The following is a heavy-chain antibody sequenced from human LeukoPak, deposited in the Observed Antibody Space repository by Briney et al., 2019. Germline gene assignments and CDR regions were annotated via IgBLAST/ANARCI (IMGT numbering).Heavy chain of an antibody. CDR2: IYPGDSDT. D-gene: IGHD1-26*01. J-gene: IGHJ5*02. Sequence: GESLKISCKGSGYSFIRYWIGWVRQKPGKGLEWLGIIYPGDSDTRYSPSFQGQVTISVDMSTSTAYLQWSSLKASDTAMYYCARHRVVGARSGYFDPWGQGTLVTVSS. CDR1: GYSFIRYW. CDR3: ARHRVVGARSGYFDP. V-gene: IGHV5-51*01.